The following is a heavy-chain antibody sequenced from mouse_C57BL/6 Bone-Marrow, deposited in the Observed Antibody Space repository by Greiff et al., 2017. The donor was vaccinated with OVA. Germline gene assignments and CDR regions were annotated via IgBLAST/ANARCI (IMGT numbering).Heavy chain of an antibody. D-gene: IGHD1-1*01. CDR3: ARYTTVVANYAMDY. CDR1: GFTFTDYY. CDR2: IRNKANGYTT. V-gene: IGHV7-3*01. J-gene: IGHJ4*01. Sequence: EVKLVESGGGLVQPGGSLSLSCAASGFTFTDYYMSWVRQPPGKALEWLGFIRNKANGYTTEYSASVKGRFTISRDNSQSILYLQMNALRAEDSATYYCARYTTVVANYAMDYWGQGTSVTVSS.